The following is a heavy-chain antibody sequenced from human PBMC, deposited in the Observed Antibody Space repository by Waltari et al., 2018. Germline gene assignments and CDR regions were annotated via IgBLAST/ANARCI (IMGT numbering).Heavy chain of an antibody. CDR1: GFIFSNYW. CDR3: AKDNVRRWDY. CDR2: IKEDGSAK. V-gene: IGHV3-7*04. Sequence: EVQLVESGGGLVHPGGSLRLSCEASGFIFSNYWMSWVRQAPGKGLEWVADIKEDGSAKYYVDSVKGRFTISRDNAKNSLYLQMNSLRAEDTAVYYCAKDNVRRWDYWGQGTLVTVSS. J-gene: IGHJ4*02. D-gene: IGHD2-15*01.